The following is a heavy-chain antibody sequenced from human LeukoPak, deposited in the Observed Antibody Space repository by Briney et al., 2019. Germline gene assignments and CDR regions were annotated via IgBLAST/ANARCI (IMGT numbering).Heavy chain of an antibody. D-gene: IGHD3-16*02. CDR2: IYWKDDK. CDR1: GFSLSTSGVG. J-gene: IGHJ5*02. V-gene: IGHV2-5*01. CDR3: AHRRVYDYVWGSYRYFWFDP. Sequence: SGPTLVNPTQTLTLTCTFSGFSLSTSGVGVGWIRQPPGKALEWLALIYWKDDKRYSPSLKSRLTITKDTSKNQVVLTMTNMDPVDTATYYCAHRRVYDYVWGSYRYFWFDPWGQGTLVTVSS.